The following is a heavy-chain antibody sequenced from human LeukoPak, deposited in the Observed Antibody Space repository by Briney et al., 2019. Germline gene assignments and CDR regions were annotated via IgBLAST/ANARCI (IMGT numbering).Heavy chain of an antibody. Sequence: ASVKVSCKASGYTFTGYYMHWVRQAPGQGLEWMGRIIPILGIANYAQKFQGRVTITADKSTSTAYMELSSLRSEDTAVYYCARGGDILTGGNYDYWGQGTLVTVSS. CDR1: GYTFTGYY. V-gene: IGHV1-69*04. CDR3: ARGGDILTGGNYDY. J-gene: IGHJ4*02. D-gene: IGHD3-9*01. CDR2: IIPILGIA.